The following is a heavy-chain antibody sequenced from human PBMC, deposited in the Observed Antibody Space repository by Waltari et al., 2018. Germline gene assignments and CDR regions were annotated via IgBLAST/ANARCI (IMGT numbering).Heavy chain of an antibody. J-gene: IGHJ6*02. V-gene: IGHV4-59*01. CDR1: GGSMSGYF. CDR3: ARAGGSTMDV. CDR2: MDYSGGA. Sequence: QVQLQESGPGLVKPSETLSLTCTVSGGSMSGYFLSWIRQAPGKGLEYIGHMDYSGGASYHPPLQSRVTMSVDTSNRQSSLKVRAVTAADTAVYYCARAGGSTMDVWGQGTPVIVSS. D-gene: IGHD3-16*01.